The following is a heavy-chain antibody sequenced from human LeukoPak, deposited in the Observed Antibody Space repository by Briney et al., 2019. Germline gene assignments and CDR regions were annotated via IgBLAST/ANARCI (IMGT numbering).Heavy chain of an antibody. CDR2: INPDGSQK. V-gene: IGHV3-7*01. D-gene: IGHD5-24*01. Sequence: VGHLTLSCEASGFTFSGNWMSWVRQAPGKGLEWVASINPDGSQKLYVDSVKGRFTISRDNTKGSLYLQMNSLGAEDTAMYYCAKLLGTATTYDSWGQGTRATVSS. J-gene: IGHJ4*02. CDR1: GFTFSGNW. CDR3: AKLLGTATTYDS.